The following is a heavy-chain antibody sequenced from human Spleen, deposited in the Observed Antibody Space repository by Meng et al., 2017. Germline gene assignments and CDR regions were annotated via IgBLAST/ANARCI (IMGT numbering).Heavy chain of an antibody. CDR3: ARVYGSGNKYFFDH. J-gene: IGHJ4*01. Sequence: SVKVSCKASGGTFSSYAISWVRQAPGQGLEWMGGIIPIFGTANYAQKFQGRVTITADESTSTAYMELSSLRSEDTAVYFCARVYGSGNKYFFDHWGQGNRVNGSS. D-gene: IGHD3-10*01. CDR1: GGTFSSYA. V-gene: IGHV1-69*13. CDR2: IIPIFGTA.